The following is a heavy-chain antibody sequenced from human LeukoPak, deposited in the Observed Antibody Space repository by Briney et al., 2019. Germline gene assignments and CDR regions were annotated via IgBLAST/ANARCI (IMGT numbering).Heavy chain of an antibody. D-gene: IGHD1-1*01. CDR1: GFTFNTYA. J-gene: IGHJ4*02. Sequence: GRSLRLSCAASGFTFNTYAIHWVRQAPGKGLEWVAVTSYDEVNKYYADSVKGRFTISRDNSKNTLYLQMNSLRAEDTAVYYCARDYKWGQALDYWGQGTLVTVSS. CDR3: ARDYKWGQALDY. CDR2: TSYDEVNK. V-gene: IGHV3-30-3*01.